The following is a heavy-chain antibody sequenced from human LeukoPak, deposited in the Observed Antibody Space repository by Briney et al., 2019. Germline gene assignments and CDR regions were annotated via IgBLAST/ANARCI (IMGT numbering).Heavy chain of an antibody. D-gene: IGHD6-13*01. CDR2: IYYGGST. CDR1: GGSISSYY. V-gene: IGHV4-59*01. CDR3: AREYSSSWYATFDY. Sequence: KPSETLSLTCTVSGGSISSYYWSWIRPPPGKGLEWIGYIYYGGSTNYNPSLKSRVTISVDTSKNQFSLKLSSVTAADTAVYYCAREYSSSWYATFDYWGQGTLVTVSS. J-gene: IGHJ4*02.